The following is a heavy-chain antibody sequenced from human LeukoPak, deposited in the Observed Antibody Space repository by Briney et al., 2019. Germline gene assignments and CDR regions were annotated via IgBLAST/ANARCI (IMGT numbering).Heavy chain of an antibody. CDR2: IYYSGST. V-gene: IGHV4-31*03. CDR1: GGSISSGGYY. D-gene: IGHD2-2*01. Sequence: SETLSLTCTVSGGSISSGGYYWSWLRQHPGKGLEWIGYIYYSGSTYYNPSLKSRVTISVDTSKNQFSLKLSSVTAADTAVYYCARDQMPRAFDIWGQGTMVTVSS. CDR3: ARDQMPRAFDI. J-gene: IGHJ3*02.